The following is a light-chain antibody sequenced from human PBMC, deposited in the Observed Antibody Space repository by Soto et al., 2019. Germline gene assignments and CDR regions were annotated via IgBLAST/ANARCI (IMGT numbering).Light chain of an antibody. J-gene: IGLJ1*01. Sequence: SVLPQPPSAYGAPGQRVTISCSGSSSNIGSNTVNWYQQLPGTAPKLLIYSNNQRPSGVPDRFSGSKSGTSASLAISGLQSEDEADYYCAAWDDSLNGPYVFGTGTKVTVL. V-gene: IGLV1-44*01. CDR2: SNN. CDR3: AAWDDSLNGPYV. CDR1: SSNIGSNT.